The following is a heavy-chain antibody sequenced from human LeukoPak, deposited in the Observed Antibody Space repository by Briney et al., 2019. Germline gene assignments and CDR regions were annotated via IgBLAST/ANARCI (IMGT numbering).Heavy chain of an antibody. CDR1: GYTFSSYG. V-gene: IGHV1-18*01. D-gene: IGHD6-13*01. CDR2: ITAYNGNT. Sequence: GASVKVSCKASGYTFSSYGINWVRQAPGQGLEWMGWITAYNGNTDYAQKLQGRVTMTTDTSTSTAYMELSSLRSEGTAVYYCARGDSSRNYYYYYYMDVWGKGTTVTVSS. CDR3: ARGDSSRNYYYYYYMDV. J-gene: IGHJ6*03.